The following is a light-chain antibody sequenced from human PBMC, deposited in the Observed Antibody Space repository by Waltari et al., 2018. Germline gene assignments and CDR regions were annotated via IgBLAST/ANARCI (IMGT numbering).Light chain of an antibody. CDR1: QSISSW. Sequence: DIQMTQSPSTLSAFVGDRVTITCRASQSISSWLAWYQQKPGKAPKLLTYKASNLESGVPSRFSGSGSGTEFTLTISGLQPDGFATYYCQQYSSYPHTFGQGTKLEMK. V-gene: IGKV1-5*03. CDR3: QQYSSYPHT. J-gene: IGKJ2*01. CDR2: KAS.